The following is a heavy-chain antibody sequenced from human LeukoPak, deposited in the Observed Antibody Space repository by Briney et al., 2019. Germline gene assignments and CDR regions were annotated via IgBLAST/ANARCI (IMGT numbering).Heavy chain of an antibody. D-gene: IGHD2/OR15-2a*01. CDR2: MHGSGSP. J-gene: IGHJ3*02. V-gene: IGHV4-59*02. Sequence: SETLPLTCTVSGASVRSDHWNWIRQPPGKGLEWIAYMHGSGSPNYNPSLASRLTLSVDATENLLSLKLTSVTAADTAVYFCARDLSVNAFDIWGQGTLVTVSS. CDR3: ARDLSVNAFDI. CDR1: GASVRSDH.